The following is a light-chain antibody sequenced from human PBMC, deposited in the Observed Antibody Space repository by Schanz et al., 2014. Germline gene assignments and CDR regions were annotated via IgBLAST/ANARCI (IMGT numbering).Light chain of an antibody. J-gene: IGLJ1*01. Sequence: QSVLTQPPSVSGAPGQRVTISCTGSSSNIGAGFDVHWYQQLPGTAPKLLINANNNRPSGVPDRFSGSKSGTSASLAITGLQPEDEADYYCQSYDNSLSVLYVFGTGTKVTVL. CDR2: ANN. V-gene: IGLV1-40*01. CDR1: SSNIGAGFD. CDR3: QSYDNSLSVLYV.